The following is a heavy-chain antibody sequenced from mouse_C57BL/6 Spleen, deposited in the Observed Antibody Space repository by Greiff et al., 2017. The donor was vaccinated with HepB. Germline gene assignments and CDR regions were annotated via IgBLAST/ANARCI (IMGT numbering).Heavy chain of an antibody. Sequence: VQLQESGAELARPGASVKLSCKASGYTFTSYGISWVKQRTGQGLEWIGEIYPRSGNTYYNEKFKGKATLTADKSSSTAYMELRSLTSEDSAVYFCARKGSTMVTRGCYFDYCGQGTTLTVSS. J-gene: IGHJ2*01. CDR1: GYTFTSYG. CDR3: ARKGSTMVTRGCYFDY. D-gene: IGHD2-2*01. V-gene: IGHV1-81*01. CDR2: IYPRSGNT.